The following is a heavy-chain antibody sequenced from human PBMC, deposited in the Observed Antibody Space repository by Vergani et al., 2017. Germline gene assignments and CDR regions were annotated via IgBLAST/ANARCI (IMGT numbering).Heavy chain of an antibody. J-gene: IGHJ4*02. Sequence: QVQLVQSGAEVKKPGASVKVSCKASGYTFTSYGISWVRQAPGQGLEWMGWISAYNGNTNYAQKLQGRVTMTTDTSTSTAYIELRSLRSDDTAVYYCARLIYDSSGYYYYYFDYWGQGTLVTVSS. CDR2: ISAYNGNT. CDR3: ARLIYDSSGYYYYYFDY. CDR1: GYTFTSYG. V-gene: IGHV1-18*01. D-gene: IGHD3-22*01.